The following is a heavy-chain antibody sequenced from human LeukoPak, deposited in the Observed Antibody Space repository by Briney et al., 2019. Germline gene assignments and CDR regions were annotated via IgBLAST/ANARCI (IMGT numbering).Heavy chain of an antibody. Sequence: GGSLRLSCAASGFTFSSYWMSWVRQAPGKGLEWVANIKQDGSEKYYVDSVKGRFTISRDNAKNSLYLQMNSLRAEDTALYYCARDSRPDCSSTSCRYSFDYWGQGTLVTVSS. V-gene: IGHV3-7*01. CDR3: ARDSRPDCSSTSCRYSFDY. CDR2: IKQDGSEK. CDR1: GFTFSSYW. J-gene: IGHJ4*02. D-gene: IGHD2-2*01.